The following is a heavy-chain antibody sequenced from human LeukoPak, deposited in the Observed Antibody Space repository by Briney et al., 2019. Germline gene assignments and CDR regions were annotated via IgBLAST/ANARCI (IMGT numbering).Heavy chain of an antibody. V-gene: IGHV3-74*01. D-gene: IGHD2-15*01. Sequence: GGYLRLSCAASGFNFSSYWMHWVRQAPGKGLVWVSRINSDGSSTSYADSVKGRFTISRDNAKNTLYLQMNSLRAEYTAVYYWARGSFQLRILYYDYWGQGTLVTVSS. CDR2: INSDGSST. CDR3: ARGSFQLRILYYDY. CDR1: GFNFSSYW. J-gene: IGHJ4*02.